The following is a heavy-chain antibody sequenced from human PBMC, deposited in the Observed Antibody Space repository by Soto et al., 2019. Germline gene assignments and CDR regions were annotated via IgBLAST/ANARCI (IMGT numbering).Heavy chain of an antibody. V-gene: IGHV3-11*01. J-gene: IGHJ5*02. D-gene: IGHD6-13*01. CDR2: ISSSGSTI. CDR3: ARDSWAAAGTRGWFDP. Sequence: GSLRLSCAASGFTFSDYYMSWIRQAPGKGLEWVSYISSSGSTIYYADSVKGRFTISRDNAKNSLYLQMNSLRAEDTAVYYCARDSWAAAGTRGWFDPWGQGTLVTVPQ. CDR1: GFTFSDYY.